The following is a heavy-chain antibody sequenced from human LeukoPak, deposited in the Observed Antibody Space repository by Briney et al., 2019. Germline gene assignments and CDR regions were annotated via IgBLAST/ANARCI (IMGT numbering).Heavy chain of an antibody. V-gene: IGHV3-7*01. CDR1: GFTFSNFW. Sequence: PGGSLRLSCAASGFTFSNFWMSWVSQAPGKGLEWVANIKQDGSERFYVDSVKGRFTTSRDNAKNSLFLEMNSLRAEDTAVYYCARDSGFQYYSGMDVWGQGTTVTVSS. D-gene: IGHD1-26*01. CDR3: ARDSGFQYYSGMDV. CDR2: IKQDGSER. J-gene: IGHJ6*02.